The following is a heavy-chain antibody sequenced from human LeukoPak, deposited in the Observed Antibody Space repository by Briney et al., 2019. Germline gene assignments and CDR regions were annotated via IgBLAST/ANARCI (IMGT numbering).Heavy chain of an antibody. CDR3: ARQQGYSSGWRGPGADWFDP. V-gene: IGHV4-39*01. J-gene: IGHJ5*02. Sequence: SETLSLTCTVSGGSISSSSYYWGWIRQPPGKGLEWIGSIYYSGSTYYNPSLKSRVTISVDTSKNQFSLTLSSVTAADTAVYYCARQQGYSSGWRGPGADWFDPWGQGTLVTVSS. D-gene: IGHD6-19*01. CDR1: GGSISSSSYY. CDR2: IYYSGST.